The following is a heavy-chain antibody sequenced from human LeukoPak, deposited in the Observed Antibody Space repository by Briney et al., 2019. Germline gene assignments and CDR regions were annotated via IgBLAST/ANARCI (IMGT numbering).Heavy chain of an antibody. J-gene: IGHJ4*01. D-gene: IGHD3-3*01. CDR1: GGSISSYY. CDR2: IYYSGST. Sequence: PSETLSLTRTVSGGSISSYYWSWIRQPRGKGLEWIGYIYYSGSTNYNPSLKSRVTISVDTSKNQFSLKLSSVTAADTAVYYCARVRWSGYYIDTVYYFDYWGHGTLVTVSS. V-gene: IGHV4-59*08. CDR3: ARVRWSGYYIDTVYYFDY.